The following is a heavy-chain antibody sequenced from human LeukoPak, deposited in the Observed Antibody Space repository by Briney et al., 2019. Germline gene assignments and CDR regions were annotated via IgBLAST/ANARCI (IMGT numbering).Heavy chain of an antibody. D-gene: IGHD3-22*01. J-gene: IGHJ4*02. CDR1: GGSISSSSYY. Sequence: SETLSLTCTVSGGSISSSSYYWGWIRQPPGKGLEWIGSIYYSGSTYYNPSLKSRVTISVDTSKNQFSLKLSSVTAADTAVYYCAGWYYDSSGYYEDYWGQGTLVTVFS. V-gene: IGHV4-39*01. CDR3: AGWYYDSSGYYEDY. CDR2: IYYSGST.